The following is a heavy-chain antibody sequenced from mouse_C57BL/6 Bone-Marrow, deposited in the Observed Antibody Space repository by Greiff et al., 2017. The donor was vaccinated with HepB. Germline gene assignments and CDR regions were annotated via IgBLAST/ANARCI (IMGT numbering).Heavy chain of an antibody. CDR3: ARRDGYYYYAMDY. D-gene: IGHD2-3*01. Sequence: VESGGGLVQPGGSLKLSCAASGFTFSDYYMYWVRQTPEKRLEWVAYISNGGGSTYYPDTVKGRFTISRDNAKNTLYLQMSRLKSEDTAMYYCARRDGYYYYAMDYWGQGTSVTVSS. J-gene: IGHJ4*01. CDR2: ISNGGGST. V-gene: IGHV5-12*01. CDR1: GFTFSDYY.